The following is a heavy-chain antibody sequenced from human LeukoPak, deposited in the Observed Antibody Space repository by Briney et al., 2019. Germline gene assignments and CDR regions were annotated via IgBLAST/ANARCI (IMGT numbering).Heavy chain of an antibody. J-gene: IGHJ4*02. CDR1: GGSFSSGSYS. Sequence: PSETLSLTCTVSGGSFSSGSYSWHWVRQPAGKGLEWIGRIYTSGSTNYNPSLKSRVTISVDTSKTQFSLKLSSVTAADTAVYYCARVTLYSSTWYFDYWGQGTLVTVSS. V-gene: IGHV4-61*02. CDR3: ARVTLYSSTWYFDY. D-gene: IGHD6-13*01. CDR2: IYTSGST.